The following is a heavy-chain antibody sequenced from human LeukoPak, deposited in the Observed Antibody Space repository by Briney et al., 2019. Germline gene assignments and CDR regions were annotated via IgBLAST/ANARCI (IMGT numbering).Heavy chain of an antibody. J-gene: IGHJ3*02. CDR2: ISAHNGNT. V-gene: IGHV1-18*01. CDR3: ARQRLPPYYDFWSGYHDDAFDI. CDR1: GYTFTSYG. D-gene: IGHD3-3*01. Sequence: ASVKVSCKASGYTFTSYGISWVRQAPGQGLEWMGWISAHNGNTNYAQKLQGRVTMTTDTSTSTAYMELRSLRSDDTAVYYCARQRLPPYYDFWSGYHDDAFDIWGQGTMVTVPS.